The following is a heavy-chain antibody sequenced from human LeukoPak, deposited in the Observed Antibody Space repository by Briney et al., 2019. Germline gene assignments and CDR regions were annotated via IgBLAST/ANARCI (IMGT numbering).Heavy chain of an antibody. Sequence: GASVKVSCKASGYTFTSYDINWVRQATGQGLEWMGWMNPNSGNSGYAQKFQGRVTITRNTSISTAYMELSSLRSEDTAVYYCARGVYYYYMDVWGKGTTVTVSS. CDR2: MNPNSGNS. J-gene: IGHJ6*03. CDR1: GYTFTSYD. CDR3: ARGVYYYYMDV. V-gene: IGHV1-8*03.